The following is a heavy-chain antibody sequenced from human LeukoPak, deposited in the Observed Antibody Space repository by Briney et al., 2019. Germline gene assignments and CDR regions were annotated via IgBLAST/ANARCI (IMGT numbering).Heavy chain of an antibody. CDR3: AKEGQKRELLSWFDP. V-gene: IGHV3-23*01. Sequence: GGSRRLSCAASGFTFSSYAMSWVRQAPGKGLEWVSAISGSGGSTYYADSVKGRFIISRDNSKNTLYLQMNSLRAEDTAVYYCAKEGQKRELLSWFDPWGQGTLVTVSS. J-gene: IGHJ5*02. D-gene: IGHD1-7*01. CDR1: GFTFSSYA. CDR2: ISGSGGST.